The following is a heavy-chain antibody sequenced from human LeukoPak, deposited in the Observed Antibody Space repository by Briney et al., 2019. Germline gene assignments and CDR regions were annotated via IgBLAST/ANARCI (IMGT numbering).Heavy chain of an antibody. CDR3: ARPHTLDRTTKYYFDY. CDR2: IYPGDSDT. J-gene: IGHJ4*02. Sequence: RGESLKISCKGSGYRFNSYWIGWVRQMPGKGLEWMGIIYPGDSDTRYSPSFQGQVTISADKSISTAYLQWSSLKASDSAIYYCARPHTLDRTTKYYFDYWGQGTLVTVSS. V-gene: IGHV5-51*01. CDR1: GYRFNSYW. D-gene: IGHD1-14*01.